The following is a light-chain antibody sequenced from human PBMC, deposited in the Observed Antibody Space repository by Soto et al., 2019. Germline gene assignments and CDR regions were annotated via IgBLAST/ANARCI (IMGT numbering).Light chain of an antibody. V-gene: IGKV1-12*02. CDR1: QGIGSW. CDR3: QQANSFT. Sequence: DLQMTQSPSSVSASVGDRVTITWRASQGIGSWLAWYQQKPGKAPILLIYGASTLQSGVPSRFSGSGSGTDFTLTISSLQPEDFATYYCQQANSFTFGGGTKVEIK. J-gene: IGKJ4*01. CDR2: GAS.